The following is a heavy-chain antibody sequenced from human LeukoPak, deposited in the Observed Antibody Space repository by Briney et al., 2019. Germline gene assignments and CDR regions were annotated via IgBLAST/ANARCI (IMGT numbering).Heavy chain of an antibody. J-gene: IGHJ4*01. CDR1: GFTFSSYA. CDR3: ARAASYGGNSGPDY. CDR2: ISYDGSNK. Sequence: GGSLRLSCAASGFTFSSYAMHWVRQAPGKGLEWVAVISYDGSNKYYADSVKGRFTISRDNSKNTLYLQMNSLRAEDTAVYYCARAASYGGNSGPDYWGXXXLVTVSS. V-gene: IGHV3-30-3*01. D-gene: IGHD4-23*01.